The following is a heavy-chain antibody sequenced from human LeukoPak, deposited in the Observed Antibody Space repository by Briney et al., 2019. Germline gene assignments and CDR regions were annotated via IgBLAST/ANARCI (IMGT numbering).Heavy chain of an antibody. V-gene: IGHV1-2*02. CDR2: INHNSCDT. CDR1: GYTFTGYY. CDR3: ARGHCSCNSCSQGDF. Sequence: ASVKVSCKTSGYTFTGYYIHWVRQAPGQGFEWMGWINHNSCDTNYAQKFQGRVTLTKDTSITTAYMELSRLTSDDTAVFYCARGHCSCNSCSQGDFWGQGTLITVSS. D-gene: IGHD2-15*01. J-gene: IGHJ4*02.